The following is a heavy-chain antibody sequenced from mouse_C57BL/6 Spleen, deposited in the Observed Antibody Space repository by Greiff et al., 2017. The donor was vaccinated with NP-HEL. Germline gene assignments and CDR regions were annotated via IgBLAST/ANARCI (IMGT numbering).Heavy chain of an antibody. Sequence: VQLQQSGAELSRPGASVKLSCKASGYTFTSYGISWVQQRTGTARSSIGSLYPGSGNTYYNEKFKGKATLTADKSSGTAYMELRSLTSEDSAVYFCARSLDYDSGAYFDYWGQGTTLTVS. V-gene: IGHV1-81*01. CDR1: GYTFTSYG. CDR3: ARSLDYDSGAYFDY. D-gene: IGHD2-4*01. J-gene: IGHJ2*01. CDR2: LYPGSGNT.